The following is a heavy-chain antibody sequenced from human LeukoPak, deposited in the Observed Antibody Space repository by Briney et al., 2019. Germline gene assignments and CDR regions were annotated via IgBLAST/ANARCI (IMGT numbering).Heavy chain of an antibody. CDR1: GFTFSSYW. CDR3: ARDSLGYCSSTSCYPYYYYYYYMDV. Sequence: GGSLRLSCADSGFTFSSYWMHWVRQAPGKGLVWVSRINSDGSSTIYADSVRGRFTVSRDNAKNTLYLQMNSLRAEDTAVYYCARDSLGYCSSTSCYPYYYYYYYMDVWGKGTTVTVSS. J-gene: IGHJ6*03. CDR2: INSDGSST. D-gene: IGHD2-2*01. V-gene: IGHV3-74*01.